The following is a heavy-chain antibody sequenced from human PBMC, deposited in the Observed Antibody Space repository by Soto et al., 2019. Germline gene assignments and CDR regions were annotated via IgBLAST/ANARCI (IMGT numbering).Heavy chain of an antibody. CDR1: GFTFSTYG. V-gene: IGHV3-33*01. J-gene: IGHJ3*02. CDR2: IWNEGSSK. CDR3: ARVLRNFDWDYAFDI. Sequence: QVQLVESGGGVVQPGRSLRLSCAASGFTFSTYGMHWVRQAPGKGLEWVAVIWNEGSSKYYADSVKGRFTISRDNSKNTLYLQLNSLRAEDTAVYYCARVLRNFDWDYAFDIWGQGTMVAVSS. D-gene: IGHD3-9*01.